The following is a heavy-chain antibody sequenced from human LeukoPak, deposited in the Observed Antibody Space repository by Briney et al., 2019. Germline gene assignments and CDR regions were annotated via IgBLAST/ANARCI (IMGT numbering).Heavy chain of an antibody. D-gene: IGHD6-19*01. Sequence: PGGSLRLSCAASGFTFSSYAMTWVRQAPGKGLEWVSVISGSGGSTYYADSVKGRFTISRDNSKNTLYLQMNSLRAVDTAVYYCAKGIAVAGPYYYYGMDVWGQGTTVTVSS. CDR2: ISGSGGST. V-gene: IGHV3-23*01. CDR3: AKGIAVAGPYYYYGMDV. CDR1: GFTFSSYA. J-gene: IGHJ6*02.